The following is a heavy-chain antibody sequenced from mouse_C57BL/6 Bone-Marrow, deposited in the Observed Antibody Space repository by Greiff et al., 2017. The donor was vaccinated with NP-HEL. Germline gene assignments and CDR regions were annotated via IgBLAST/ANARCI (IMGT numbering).Heavy chain of an antibody. CDR3: TRDSDYDGMDY. D-gene: IGHD2-4*01. V-gene: IGHV6-6*01. Sequence: EVHLVESGGGLVQPGGSMKLSCAASGFTFSDAWMDWVRQSPEKGLEWVAEIRNKANNHATYYAESVKGRFTISRDDSKSSVYLQMNSLRAEDTGIYYCTRDSDYDGMDYWGQGTSVTVSS. CDR2: IRNKANNHAT. J-gene: IGHJ4*01. CDR1: GFTFSDAW.